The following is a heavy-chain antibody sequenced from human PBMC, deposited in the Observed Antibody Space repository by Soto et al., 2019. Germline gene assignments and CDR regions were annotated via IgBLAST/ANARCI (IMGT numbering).Heavy chain of an antibody. J-gene: IGHJ5*02. D-gene: IGHD3-3*01. CDR2: IWYDGSNK. Sequence: QVQLVESGGGVVQPGRSLRLSCAASGFTFSSYGMHWVRQAPGKGLEWVAVIWYDGSNKYYADSVKGRFTISRDNSKKTLYLQMNSLRAEDTAVYYCARDRTYYDFWSGYYGWFDPWGQGTLVTVSS. V-gene: IGHV3-33*01. CDR1: GFTFSSYG. CDR3: ARDRTYYDFWSGYYGWFDP.